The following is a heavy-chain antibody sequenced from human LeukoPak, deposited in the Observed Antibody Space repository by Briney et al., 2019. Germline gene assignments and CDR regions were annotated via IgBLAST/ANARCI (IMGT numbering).Heavy chain of an antibody. CDR3: ARGYDCSSTSCPKGYYFDY. CDR1: GGSFSGYF. V-gene: IGHV4-34*01. J-gene: IGHJ4*02. D-gene: IGHD2-2*01. CDR2: INHSGST. Sequence: SETLSLTCAVYGGSFSGYFWSWIRQPPGKGLECVGEINHSGSTNYNPSLKSRVTMSIDTSKNQFSLKLSSVTAADTAVYYCARGYDCSSTSCPKGYYFDYWGQGTLVTVSS.